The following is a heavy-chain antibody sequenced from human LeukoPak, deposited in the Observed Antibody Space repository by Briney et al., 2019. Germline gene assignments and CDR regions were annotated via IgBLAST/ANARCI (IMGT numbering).Heavy chain of an antibody. CDR3: ARDGWVDY. D-gene: IGHD6-19*01. CDR2: ISSSGRTI. J-gene: IGHJ4*02. V-gene: IGHV3-48*03. Sequence: GGSLRLSCEASGFTFSSYEMNWVRQAPGKGLEWVSYISSSGRTIYYADSVKGRFTISRDNAKNSLYLQMNSLRAEDTAVYYCARDGWVDYWGQGTLVTVSS. CDR1: GFTFSSYE.